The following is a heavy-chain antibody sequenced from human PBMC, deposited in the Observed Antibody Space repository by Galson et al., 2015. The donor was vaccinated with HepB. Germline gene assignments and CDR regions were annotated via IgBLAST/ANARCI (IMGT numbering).Heavy chain of an antibody. V-gene: IGHV1-69*13. CDR2: IIPIFGTA. CDR1: GGTFSSYA. D-gene: IGHD3-22*01. Sequence: SVKVSCKASGGTFSSYAISWVRQAPGQGLEWMGGIIPIFGTANYAQKFQGRVTITADESTSTAYMELSSLRSEDTAVYYCAKSHLYYYDSSGYYHFDYWGQVTLFTVSS. CDR3: AKSHLYYYDSSGYYHFDY. J-gene: IGHJ4*02.